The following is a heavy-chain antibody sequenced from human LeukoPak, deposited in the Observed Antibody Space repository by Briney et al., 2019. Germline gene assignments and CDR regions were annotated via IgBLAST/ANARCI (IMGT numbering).Heavy chain of an antibody. J-gene: IGHJ4*02. V-gene: IGHV3-23*01. CDR3: APRTGGVDY. D-gene: IGHD1/OR15-1a*01. Sequence: GGSLRLSCAASGFTVSSNYMSWVRQAPGKGLEWVSAISGSGGSTYYADSVKGRFTISRDNSKNTLYLQMNSLRAEDTAVYYCAPRTGGVDYWGQGTLVTVSS. CDR2: ISGSGGST. CDR1: GFTVSSNY.